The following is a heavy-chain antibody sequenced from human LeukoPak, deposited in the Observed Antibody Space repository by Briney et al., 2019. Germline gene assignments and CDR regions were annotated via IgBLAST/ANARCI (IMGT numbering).Heavy chain of an antibody. D-gene: IGHD6-19*01. V-gene: IGHV1-3*01. CDR1: GYTFTIYA. Sequence: GASVTVSCTASGYTFTIYAMHWVRQAPGQRLEWMGWINAGNGNTKYSQKFQGRVTITRDTSASTAYMELSSLRSEDTAVYYCARNWAAVAGTRDYWGQGTLVTVSS. CDR2: INAGNGNT. CDR3: ARNWAAVAGTRDY. J-gene: IGHJ4*02.